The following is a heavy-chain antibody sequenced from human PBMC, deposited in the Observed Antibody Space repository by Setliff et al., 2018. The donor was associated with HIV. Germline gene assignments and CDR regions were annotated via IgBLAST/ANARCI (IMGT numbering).Heavy chain of an antibody. CDR2: IIPMFGTA. CDR3: ARAHDYGDFLDAFDI. CDR1: GGTFSGYA. J-gene: IGHJ3*02. Sequence: SVKVSCKASGGTFSGYAISWLRQAPGQGLEWMGGIIPMFGTANYAQNFQGRVTITADKSTNTAYMELSSLRSEDTAVYFCARAHDYGDFLDAFDIWGQGTMVTVSS. V-gene: IGHV1-69*06. D-gene: IGHD4-17*01.